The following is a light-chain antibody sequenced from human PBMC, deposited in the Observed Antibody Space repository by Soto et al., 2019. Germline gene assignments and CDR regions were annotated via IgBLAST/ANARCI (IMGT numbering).Light chain of an antibody. V-gene: IGLV2-14*01. CDR3: TSYTAFSTDIL. Sequence: QSALNQPASVSGSPGQSITISCTGTSSDVGNYNFVSWYQHHAGTAPKLIIYQVTNRPSGVSDRFSGSKSGDTASLSISGLQAEEEADYYCTSYTAFSTDILFGGGTKLTVL. J-gene: IGLJ2*01. CDR2: QVT. CDR1: SSDVGNYNF.